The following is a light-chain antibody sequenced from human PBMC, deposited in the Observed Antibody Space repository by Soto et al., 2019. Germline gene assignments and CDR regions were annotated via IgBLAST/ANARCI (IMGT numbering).Light chain of an antibody. CDR1: QGISSY. Sequence: IQVTQSASSLSASVGDRVTIPCRASQGISSYLGWYQQKPGKAPKLLIYAASTLQSGVPSRFSGSGSGTDFPLTLSSLQREDFATYYCQQLNNYPSTFGGGIKVDI. CDR2: AAS. V-gene: IGKV1-9*01. CDR3: QQLNNYPST. J-gene: IGKJ4*01.